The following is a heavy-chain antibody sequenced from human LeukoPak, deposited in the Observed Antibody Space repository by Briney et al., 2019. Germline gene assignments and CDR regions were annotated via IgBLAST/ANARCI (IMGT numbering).Heavy chain of an antibody. J-gene: IGHJ4*02. CDR2: ISAYNGNT. D-gene: IGHD3-22*01. CDR1: GYTFTSYG. CDR3: AAVPYYYDSSGYYGGRYFDY. V-gene: IGHV1-18*01. Sequence: ASVKVSCKASGYTFTSYGISWVRQAPGQGLEWMGWISAYNGNTNYAQKLQGRVTMTTDTSTSTAYMELSSLRSEDTAVYYCAAVPYYYDSSGYYGGRYFDYWGQGTLVTVSS.